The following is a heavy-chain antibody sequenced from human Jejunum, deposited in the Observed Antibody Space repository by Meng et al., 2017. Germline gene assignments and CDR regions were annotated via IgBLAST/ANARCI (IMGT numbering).Heavy chain of an antibody. Sequence: QVQLQQWGAGLLKPSETLSLTCTVSGDSITSGSYYWGWIRQPPGKGLEWIVNIYYTGSTYYNPSLKSRVTISVDTSKNQFSLKLSSVTAADTAVYYCARRPTDDWYFDLWGRGTLVTVSS. V-gene: IGHV4-39*01. CDR3: ARRPTDDWYFDL. J-gene: IGHJ2*01. CDR2: IYYTGST. CDR1: GDSITSGSYY.